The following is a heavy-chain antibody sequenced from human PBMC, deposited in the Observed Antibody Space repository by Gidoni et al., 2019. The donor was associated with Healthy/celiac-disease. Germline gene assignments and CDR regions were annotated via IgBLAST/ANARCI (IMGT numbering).Heavy chain of an antibody. V-gene: IGHV4-61*02. Sequence: QVQLQESGPGLVKPSQTLSLTCTVSGGSISSGSYYWSWIRQPAGKGLEWIGRIYTSGSTNYNPSLKSRVTISVDTSKNQFSLKLSSVTAADTAVYYCAHSGYSSGWGRFDYWGQGTLVTVSS. CDR2: IYTSGST. CDR1: GGSISSGSYY. CDR3: AHSGYSSGWGRFDY. D-gene: IGHD6-19*01. J-gene: IGHJ4*02.